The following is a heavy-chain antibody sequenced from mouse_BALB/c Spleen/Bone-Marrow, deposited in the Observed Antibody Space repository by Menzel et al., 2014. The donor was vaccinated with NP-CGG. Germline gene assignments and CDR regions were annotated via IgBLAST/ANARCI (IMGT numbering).Heavy chain of an antibody. D-gene: IGHD1-1*01. CDR3: TRGYYGSTTGAYAMDY. V-gene: IGHV6-6*02. CDR2: IRLKSNNYAT. Sequence: EVKVVESGGGLVQPGGSMKLSCVASGFTFSNYWMNWVRQSPEKGLEWVAEIRLKSNNYATHYAESVKGRFTISRDDSKSSFYLQMNNLRAEDTGIYYCTRGYYGSTTGAYAMDYWGQGTSVTVSS. J-gene: IGHJ4*01. CDR1: GFTFSNYW.